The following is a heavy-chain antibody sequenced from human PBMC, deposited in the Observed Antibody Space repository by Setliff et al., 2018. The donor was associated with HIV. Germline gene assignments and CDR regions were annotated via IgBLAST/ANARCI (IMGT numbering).Heavy chain of an antibody. J-gene: IGHJ6*02. D-gene: IGHD3-22*01. CDR1: GGSISSDY. Sequence: KPSETLSLTCTVSGGSISSDYWSWIRQPPGKGLEWIGYIYYSGSTNYNPSLKSRVTISVATSKNQFSLKLNSVTTADTAVYYCARSRTSSGYYGVTGYGMDVWGLGTMVTVSS. CDR3: ARSRTSSGYYGVTGYGMDV. V-gene: IGHV4-59*01. CDR2: IYYSGST.